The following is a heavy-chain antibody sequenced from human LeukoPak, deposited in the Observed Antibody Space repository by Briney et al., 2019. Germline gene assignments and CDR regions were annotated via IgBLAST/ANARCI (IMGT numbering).Heavy chain of an antibody. CDR2: IRHDESNK. V-gene: IGHV3-30*02. Sequence: GGSLRLSCAASGFTFSSYGMHWVRQAPGKGLEWMAFIRHDESNKYYADSVKGRFTISRDNSKNTLYLQMNSLRAEDTAVYYCARLLWQWGQGTLVTVSS. CDR3: ARLLWQ. D-gene: IGHD3-10*01. CDR1: GFTFSSYG. J-gene: IGHJ4*02.